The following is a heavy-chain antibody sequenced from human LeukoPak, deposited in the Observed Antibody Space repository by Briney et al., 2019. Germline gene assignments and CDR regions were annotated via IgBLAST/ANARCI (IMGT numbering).Heavy chain of an antibody. CDR2: ISSSSSYV. D-gene: IGHD3-3*01. CDR3: AGDSYDFPDCTY. V-gene: IGHV3-21*01. J-gene: IGHJ4*02. CDR1: GFTFSSYS. Sequence: GGSLRLSCAASGFTFSSYSMNWVRQAPGKGLEWVSSISSSSSYVYYADSVKGRFTISRDNAKNSLYLQMNSLRAEDTAVYCCAGDSYDFPDCTYWGQGTLVTVSS.